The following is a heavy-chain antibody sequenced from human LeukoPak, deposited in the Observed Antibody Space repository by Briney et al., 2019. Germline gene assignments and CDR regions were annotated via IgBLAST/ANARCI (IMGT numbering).Heavy chain of an antibody. CDR2: ISAYNDNT. D-gene: IGHD3-9*01. CDR1: GYTFTSYG. J-gene: IGHJ3*02. Sequence: ASVKVSCKASGYTFTSYGISWVRQAPAQGIEWMGWISAYNDNTNYAQKLQGRVTMTTDTSTSTAYMEMRSLRSDDTAVYYCARYIFSVDQWDDIWGQGTMVTVSS. CDR3: ARYIFSVDQWDDI. V-gene: IGHV1-18*01.